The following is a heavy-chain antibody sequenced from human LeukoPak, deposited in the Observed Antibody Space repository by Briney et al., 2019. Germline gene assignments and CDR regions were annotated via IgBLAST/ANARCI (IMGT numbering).Heavy chain of an antibody. CDR3: ARTKLPAVVGAFDV. Sequence: SETLSLTCLVSGDSISNYYWSWIRPPAGKGPGWIGRLHTNGRFNQHPSLHSRVTMSIDTSNSQFSLSLSSVTAADTAIYYCARTKLPAVVGAFDVWGQGTKVTVSS. J-gene: IGHJ3*01. CDR1: GDSISNYY. D-gene: IGHD2-2*01. CDR2: LHTNGRF. V-gene: IGHV4-4*07.